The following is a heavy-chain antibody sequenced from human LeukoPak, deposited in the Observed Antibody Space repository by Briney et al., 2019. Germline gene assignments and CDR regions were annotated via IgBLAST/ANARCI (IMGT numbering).Heavy chain of an antibody. Sequence: GASVKVSCKVSGYTLTELSMHWVRQAPGKGLEWMGGFDPEDGETIYAQKFQGRVTMTEDTSTDTAYMELSSLRSEDTAVYYCAKAPPSSIAAFARHDAFDIWGQGTMVTVSS. D-gene: IGHD6-6*01. V-gene: IGHV1-24*01. CDR1: GYTLTELS. CDR2: FDPEDGET. J-gene: IGHJ3*02. CDR3: AKAPPSSIAAFARHDAFDI.